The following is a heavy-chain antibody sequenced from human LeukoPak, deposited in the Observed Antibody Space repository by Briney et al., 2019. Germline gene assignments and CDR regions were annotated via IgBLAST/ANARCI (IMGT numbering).Heavy chain of an antibody. J-gene: IGHJ4*02. CDR1: GFTVSSNS. CDR3: ARYDGFPDY. D-gene: IGHD5-24*01. V-gene: IGHV3-30*03. Sequence: GGSLRLSCTVSGFTVSSNSMSWVRQAPGKGLEWLAVISYDGGDKNYADFVKGRFTISRDNSKNTLDLEMNSLRVEDTAVYYCARYDGFPDYWGQGTLVTVSS. CDR2: ISYDGGDK.